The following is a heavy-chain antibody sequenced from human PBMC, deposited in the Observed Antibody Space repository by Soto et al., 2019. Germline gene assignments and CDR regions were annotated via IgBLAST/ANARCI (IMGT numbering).Heavy chain of an antibody. V-gene: IGHV3-48*03. Sequence: GGSLRLSCAASGFSFSSCEMSWVRQAPGKGLEWVSYISGSGTSTQYSDSVKGRFTISRDNAKNSLHLQMNSLGAEDTAVYYCASKIVTPGYHYYDHWGQGTLVTVSS. CDR1: GFSFSSCE. J-gene: IGHJ4*02. CDR3: ASKIVTPGYHYYDH. D-gene: IGHD3-9*01. CDR2: ISGSGTST.